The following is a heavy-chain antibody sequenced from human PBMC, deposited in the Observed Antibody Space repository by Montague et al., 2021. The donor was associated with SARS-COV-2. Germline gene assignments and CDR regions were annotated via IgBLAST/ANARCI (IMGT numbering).Heavy chain of an antibody. Sequence: SETLSLTCTVSGGSISSGSYYWSWIRQPAGKGLEWIGRIYYSGSTYYNPSLKSRVTISVDTSKNQFSLKLSSATAADTAVYYCARGVTMVVVVMRYNWFDPWGQGTLVTVSS. CDR2: IYYSGST. D-gene: IGHD3-22*01. CDR1: GGSISSGSYY. CDR3: ARGVTMVVVVMRYNWFDP. J-gene: IGHJ5*02. V-gene: IGHV4-39*01.